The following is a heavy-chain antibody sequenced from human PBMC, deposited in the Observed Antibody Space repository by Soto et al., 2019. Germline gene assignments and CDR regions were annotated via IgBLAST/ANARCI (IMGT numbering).Heavy chain of an antibody. CDR2: ISSTTNYI. D-gene: IGHD2-15*01. J-gene: IGHJ6*02. CDR3: AKDYCSGGSCGYGMDV. Sequence: GGSLRLSCAASGFTFTRYSMNWVRQAPGKGLEWVSSISSTTNYIYYGDSMKGRFTISRDNSKNTLYLQMNSLRAEDTAVYYCAKDYCSGGSCGYGMDVWGQGTTVTVSS. CDR1: GFTFTRYS. V-gene: IGHV3-21*01.